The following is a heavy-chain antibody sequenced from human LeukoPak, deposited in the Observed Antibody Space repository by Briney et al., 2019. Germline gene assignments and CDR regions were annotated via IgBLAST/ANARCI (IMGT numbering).Heavy chain of an antibody. D-gene: IGHD5-18*01. CDR3: ARQGYSSGYYFDS. V-gene: IGHV4-39*01. Sequence: SETLSLTCTVSGGSISTGSYFWGWIRQPPGKGLEWIGSIYYSGTTYYSPSLKSRVTISVDTSRNQFSLELRTVTAADTAVYYCARQGYSSGYYFDSWGQGTLVTVSS. J-gene: IGHJ4*02. CDR2: IYYSGTT. CDR1: GGSISTGSYF.